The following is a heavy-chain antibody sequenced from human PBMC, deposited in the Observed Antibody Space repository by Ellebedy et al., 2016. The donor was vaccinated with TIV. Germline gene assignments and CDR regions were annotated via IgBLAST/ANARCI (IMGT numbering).Heavy chain of an antibody. CDR2: IYYSGST. Sequence: SETLSLXCTVSGGSISSSSYYWGWIRQPPGKGLEWIGSIYYSGSTYYNPSLKSRVTISVDTSKNQFSLKLSSVTAADTAVYYCASIRFLEWLLPPGNFDYWGQGTLVTVSS. D-gene: IGHD3-3*01. J-gene: IGHJ4*02. CDR3: ASIRFLEWLLPPGNFDY. CDR1: GGSISSSSYY. V-gene: IGHV4-39*01.